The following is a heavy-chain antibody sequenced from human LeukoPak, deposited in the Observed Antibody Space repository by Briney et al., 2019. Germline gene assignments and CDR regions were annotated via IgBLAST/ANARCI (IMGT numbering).Heavy chain of an antibody. CDR1: GFTFSSYS. CDR3: ARDGYCTNGVCYGWFDP. V-gene: IGHV3-21*01. D-gene: IGHD2-8*01. J-gene: IGHJ5*02. Sequence: GGSLRLSCAASGFTFSSYSMNWVRQAPGKGLEWVSSISSSSSYIYYADSVKGRFTTSRDNAKNSLYLQMNSLRAEDTAVYYCARDGYCTNGVCYGWFDPWGQGTLVTVSS. CDR2: ISSSSSYI.